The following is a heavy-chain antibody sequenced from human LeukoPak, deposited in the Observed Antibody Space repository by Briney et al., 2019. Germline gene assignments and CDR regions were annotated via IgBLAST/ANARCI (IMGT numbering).Heavy chain of an antibody. V-gene: IGHV4-31*03. Sequence: SETLSLTCTVSGGSISSGGYYWSWIRQHPGKGLEWIGYIYYSGSTYYNPSLKSRVTISVDTSKNQFSLKVTSVTAADTAVYYCARHSRYGLYYFDYWGQGTLVTVSS. CDR1: GGSISSGGYY. CDR3: ARHSRYGLYYFDY. J-gene: IGHJ4*02. D-gene: IGHD5-18*01. CDR2: IYYSGST.